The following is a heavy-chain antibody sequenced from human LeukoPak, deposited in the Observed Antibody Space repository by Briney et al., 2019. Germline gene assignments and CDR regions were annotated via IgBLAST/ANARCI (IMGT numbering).Heavy chain of an antibody. J-gene: IGHJ4*02. V-gene: IGHV3-49*03. CDR2: IRSKAYGGTT. Sequence: TGGSLRLSCTASGFTFGDYAMSWFRQAPGKGLEWVGFIRSKAYGGTTEYAASVKGRFTISRDDSKSIAYLQMNSLKTEDTAVYYCTRDGDILTGYLYYFDYWGQGTLVTVSS. D-gene: IGHD3-9*01. CDR3: TRDGDILTGYLYYFDY. CDR1: GFTFGDYA.